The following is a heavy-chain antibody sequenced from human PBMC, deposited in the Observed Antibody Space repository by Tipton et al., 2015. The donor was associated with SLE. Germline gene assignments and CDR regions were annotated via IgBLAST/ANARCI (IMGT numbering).Heavy chain of an antibody. CDR3: ARDGSQWLAAYFHH. Sequence: TLSLTCTVSGGSISSYYWSWIRQPPGKGLEWIGNFNHIGSTTYNSSLKSRLTISLDTSKNQFSLKLSSVTAADTAVYYCARDGSQWLAAYFHHWGQGSLVIVSS. V-gene: IGHV4-59*12. CDR2: FNHIGST. D-gene: IGHD6-19*01. J-gene: IGHJ1*01. CDR1: GGSISSYY.